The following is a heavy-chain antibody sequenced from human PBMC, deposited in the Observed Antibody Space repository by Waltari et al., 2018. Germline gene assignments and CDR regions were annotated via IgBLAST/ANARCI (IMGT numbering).Heavy chain of an antibody. Sequence: QVQLVQSGAEVKKPGASVKVSCKASGYTFTSYAMPWVRQAPGQRLEWMGWINAGNGNTKYSQKFQGRVTITRDTSASTAYMELSSLRSEDTAVYYCARDPSIPRYGRGPNWFDPWGQGTLVTVSS. CDR2: INAGNGNT. CDR1: GYTFTSYA. D-gene: IGHD3-10*02. J-gene: IGHJ5*02. CDR3: ARDPSIPRYGRGPNWFDP. V-gene: IGHV1-3*01.